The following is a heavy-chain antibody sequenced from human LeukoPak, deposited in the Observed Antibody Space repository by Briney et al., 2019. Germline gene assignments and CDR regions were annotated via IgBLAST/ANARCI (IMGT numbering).Heavy chain of an antibody. D-gene: IGHD3-10*01. CDR1: GFTVSSNY. CDR3: ARRSSGSYNIEA. J-gene: IGHJ4*02. V-gene: IGHV3-53*01. Sequence: GGSLRLSCAASGFTVSSNYMSWVRQAPGKGLEWVSVIYSGGSTYYADSVKGRFTISRDNSKNTLYLQMNSLRAEDTAVYYCARRSSGSYNIEAWGQGTLVTVSS. CDR2: IYSGGST.